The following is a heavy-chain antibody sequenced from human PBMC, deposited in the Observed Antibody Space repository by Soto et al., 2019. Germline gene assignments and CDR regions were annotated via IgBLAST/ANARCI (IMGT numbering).Heavy chain of an antibody. V-gene: IGHV3-72*01. CDR3: VRGYNIFDS. J-gene: IGHJ4*02. CDR2: IRNKAHGYTT. CDR1: GFIFSDYY. D-gene: IGHD3-9*01. Sequence: GGSLRLSCAASGFIFSDYYMDWVRQAPGKGLEWVGRIRNKAHGYTTVYAASVQGRFTVSRDESRNSLFLQMDSLKTEDTAVYYCVRGYNIFDSWGQGTQVTVSS.